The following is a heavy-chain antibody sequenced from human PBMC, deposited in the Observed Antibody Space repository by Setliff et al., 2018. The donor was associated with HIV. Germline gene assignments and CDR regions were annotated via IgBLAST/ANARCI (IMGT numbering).Heavy chain of an antibody. CDR2: IYTSGST. D-gene: IGHD5-18*01. CDR3: ARQGYIYGYPLNWFDP. Sequence: PSETLSLTCTVSGGSISSGSYYWSWIRQPAGKGLEWIGHIYTSGSTNYNPSLKSRVTISVDTSKNQFSLKLSSVTAADTAVYYCARQGYIYGYPLNWFDPWGQGTLVTVSS. CDR1: GGSISSGSYY. J-gene: IGHJ5*02. V-gene: IGHV4-61*09.